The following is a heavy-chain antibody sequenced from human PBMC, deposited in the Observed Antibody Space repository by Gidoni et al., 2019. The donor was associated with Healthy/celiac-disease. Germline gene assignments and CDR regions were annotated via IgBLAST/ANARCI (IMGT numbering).Heavy chain of an antibody. CDR3: AKDHGGSYYEGCYDY. J-gene: IGHJ4*02. Sequence: QVQLVESGGGVVQPGRSLRLSCAASGFTFSSDGMHWVRQAPGKGLEWVAVISYDGSNKYYADSVKGRFTISRDNSKNTLYLQMNSLRAEDTAVYYCAKDHGGSYYEGCYDYWGQGTLVTVSS. CDR1: GFTFSSDG. CDR2: ISYDGSNK. V-gene: IGHV3-30*18. D-gene: IGHD1-26*01.